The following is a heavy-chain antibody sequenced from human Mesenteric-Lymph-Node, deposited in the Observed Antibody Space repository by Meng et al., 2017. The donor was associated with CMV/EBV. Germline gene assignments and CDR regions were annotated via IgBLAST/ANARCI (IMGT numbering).Heavy chain of an antibody. CDR3: AREIYAAAGILDS. D-gene: IGHD6-13*01. V-gene: IGHV4-38-2*02. Sequence: SETLSLTFTVSAYSINSGYYWGWTRQPPGKGLEWIGSIYNSGTTYYNPPLKSRVTISVDTSKNQFSLELSSVTAADTAVYYCAREIYAAAGILDSWGQGTLVTVSS. J-gene: IGHJ4*02. CDR1: AYSINSGYY. CDR2: IYNSGTT.